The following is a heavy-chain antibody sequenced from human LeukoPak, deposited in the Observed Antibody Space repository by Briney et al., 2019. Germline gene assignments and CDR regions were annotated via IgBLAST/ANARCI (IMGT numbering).Heavy chain of an antibody. CDR1: GGSTSSSSYY. Sequence: PSETLSLTCTVSGGSTSSSSYYWSWIRQPPGKGLEWIGYIHHTGITNYNPSLKSRVTISVDTAKNQFSLKLSSVTAADTAIYYCARYFCPNGLCSHFDYWGQGTLVTVSS. CDR2: IHHTGIT. D-gene: IGHD2-8*01. CDR3: ARYFCPNGLCSHFDY. V-gene: IGHV4-61*01. J-gene: IGHJ4*02.